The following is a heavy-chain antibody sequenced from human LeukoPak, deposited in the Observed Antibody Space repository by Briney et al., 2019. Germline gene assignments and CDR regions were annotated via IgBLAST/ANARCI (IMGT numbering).Heavy chain of an antibody. J-gene: IGHJ4*02. CDR1: GGSISGYY. D-gene: IGHD1-26*01. V-gene: IGHV4-59*01. Sequence: SETLSLTCTVSGGSISGYYWSWIWLPPGKGLEWIGYIYYRGGTNYNPSLESRVTMSIDTSKNKFSLKLNSVTAADTAVYYCARNSGSYLRGREYWGQGTLVTVSS. CDR3: ARNSGSYLRGREY. CDR2: IYYRGGT.